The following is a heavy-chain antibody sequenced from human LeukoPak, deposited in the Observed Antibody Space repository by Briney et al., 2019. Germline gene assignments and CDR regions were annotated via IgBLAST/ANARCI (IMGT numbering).Heavy chain of an antibody. CDR1: GFTFSSYA. CDR2: ISGSGGST. CDR3: IRDSVVSSAHSMDY. Sequence: GGSLRLSCAASGFTFSSYAMSWVRQALGKGLEWVSAISGSGGSTYYADSVKGRITILRDNSKNMLYLEMNSLKIEDTAIYYCIRDSVVSSAHSMDYWGQGTLVTVSS. D-gene: IGHD2/OR15-2a*01. J-gene: IGHJ4*02. V-gene: IGHV3-23*01.